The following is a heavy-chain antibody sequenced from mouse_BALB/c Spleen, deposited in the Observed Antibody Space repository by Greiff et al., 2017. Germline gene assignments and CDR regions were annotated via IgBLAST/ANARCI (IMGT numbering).Heavy chain of an antibody. D-gene: IGHD2-14*01. CDR3: ARVYRYAYYAMDY. V-gene: IGHV5-6-3*01. Sequence: EVHLVESGGGLVQPGGSLKLSCAASGFTFSSYGMSWVRQTPDKRLELVATINSNGGSTYYPDSVKGRFTISRDNAKNTLYLQMSSLKSEDTAMYYCARVYRYAYYAMDYWGQGTSVTVSS. CDR1: GFTFSSYG. J-gene: IGHJ4*01. CDR2: INSNGGST.